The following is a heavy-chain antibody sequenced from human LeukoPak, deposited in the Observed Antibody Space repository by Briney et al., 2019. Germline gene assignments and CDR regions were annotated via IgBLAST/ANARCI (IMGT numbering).Heavy chain of an antibody. CDR3: AKGTSPYYYDTFDY. V-gene: IGHV3-9*03. CDR2: ISWNGGSI. Sequence: AGGSLRLSCAASGFTFTDYAMHWVRQAPGRGLEWVSGISWNGGSIVYADSVKGRFTISRDNARNSLYLQMNSLGAEDMALYYCAKGTSPYYYDTFDYWGQGTLVTVSS. J-gene: IGHJ4*02. CDR1: GFTFTDYA. D-gene: IGHD3-22*01.